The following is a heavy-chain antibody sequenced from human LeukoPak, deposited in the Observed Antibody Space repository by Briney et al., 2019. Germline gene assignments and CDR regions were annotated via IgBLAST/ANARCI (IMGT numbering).Heavy chain of an antibody. J-gene: IGHJ4*02. V-gene: IGHV5-51*01. CDR3: ARLDCSGIRCYNAH. CDR1: GHSFTSYW. Sequence: GESLKISCKGSGHSFTSYWIAWVRQMPGKGLEWMGIIYPVDSETKYSPSFRGQVTISADKSISAAYLQWSSLKASDTAMYYCARLDCSGIRCYNAHWGQGTLVTVSS. CDR2: IYPVDSET. D-gene: IGHD2-2*01.